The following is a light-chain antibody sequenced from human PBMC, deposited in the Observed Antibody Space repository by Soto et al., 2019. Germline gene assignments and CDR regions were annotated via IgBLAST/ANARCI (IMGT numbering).Light chain of an antibody. J-gene: IGKJ4*01. CDR3: QQYGSSPPT. CDR2: GAS. Sequence: EIVLPQSPGTLSLSPGERATLSCRASQSVYKNFLDWYQQKPGQAPRLLINGASNRATGIPDRFSGSGSGTDFSLTIDRLEPEDFAVYFCQQYGSSPPTVGGGTKVAIK. CDR1: QSVYKNF. V-gene: IGKV3-20*01.